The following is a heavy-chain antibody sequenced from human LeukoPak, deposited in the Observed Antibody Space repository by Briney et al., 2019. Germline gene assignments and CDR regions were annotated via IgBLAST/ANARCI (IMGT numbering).Heavy chain of an antibody. D-gene: IGHD3-9*01. V-gene: IGHV4-30-2*01. Sequence: SETLSLTCAVSGGSISSGGYSWSWIRQPPGKGLEWIGYIYHSGSTYYNPSLKSRVTISVDRSKNQFSLKLSSVTAADTAVYYCARSLRYFDWLFGYWGQGTLVTVSS. CDR2: IYHSGST. J-gene: IGHJ4*02. CDR1: GGSISSGGYS. CDR3: ARSLRYFDWLFGY.